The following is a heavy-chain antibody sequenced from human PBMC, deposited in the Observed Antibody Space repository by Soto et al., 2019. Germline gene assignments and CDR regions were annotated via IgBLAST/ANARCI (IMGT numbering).Heavy chain of an antibody. D-gene: IGHD6-13*01. CDR3: ASHGVGIAAAETY. CDR2: IYYSGST. Sequence: QLQLQESGPGLVKPSETLSLTCTVSGGSISSSSYYWGWIRQPPGKGLEWIGSIYYSGSTYYNPSLKSRVTISVDTSKNQFSLKLSSVTAADTAVYYCASHGVGIAAAETYWGQGTLVTVSS. J-gene: IGHJ4*02. V-gene: IGHV4-39*01. CDR1: GGSISSSSYY.